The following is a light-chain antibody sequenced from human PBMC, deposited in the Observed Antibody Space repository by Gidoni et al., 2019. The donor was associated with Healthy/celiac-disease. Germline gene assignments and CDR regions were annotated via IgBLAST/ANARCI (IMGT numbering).Light chain of an antibody. V-gene: IGKV3-11*01. J-gene: IGKJ1*01. CDR2: YAS. CDR1: PRVSSY. Sequence: EIVLTQSPATLSLSPGERATLSCRASPRVSSYLAWYQQKPGQAPRLLIYYASNRATGIPARFSGSGSGTDFTLPIISLEPEDFAVYYCQQRSSLWTFGQGTKVEIK. CDR3: QQRSSLWT.